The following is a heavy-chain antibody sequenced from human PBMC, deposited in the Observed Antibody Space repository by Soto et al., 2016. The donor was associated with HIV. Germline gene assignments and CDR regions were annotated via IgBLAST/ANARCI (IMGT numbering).Heavy chain of an antibody. D-gene: IGHD1-26*01. CDR3: AKGQFSLLREPYDY. Sequence: EVQLVESGGGLVQPGRSLRLSCAASGFTFDAYAMHWVRQAPGKGLEWVSGISWNSGTIGYADSVKGRFTISRDDAKKSLFLQVNSLRPEDMAMYYCAKGQFSLLREPYDYWGQGTLVTVSS. V-gene: IGHV3-9*03. CDR1: GFTFDAYA. J-gene: IGHJ4*02. CDR2: ISWNSGTI.